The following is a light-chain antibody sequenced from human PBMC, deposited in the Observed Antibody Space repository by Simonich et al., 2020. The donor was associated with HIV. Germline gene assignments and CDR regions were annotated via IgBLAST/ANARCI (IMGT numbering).Light chain of an antibody. CDR1: SSDVGSYNL. J-gene: IGLJ3*02. CDR3: SSYTSSSTWV. CDR2: EGR. Sequence: QSALTQPASVSGAPGQSITISCTGTSSDVGSYNLVSWYQQHPGKAPKLMIYEGRKRPSGVSHRFSASTSGNTASLTISGLQAEDEGDYYCSSYTSSSTWVFGGGTKLTVL. V-gene: IGLV2-14*02.